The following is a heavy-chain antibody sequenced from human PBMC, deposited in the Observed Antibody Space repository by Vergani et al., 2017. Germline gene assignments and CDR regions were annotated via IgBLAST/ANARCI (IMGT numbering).Heavy chain of an antibody. CDR1: GYTFTGYY. CDR2: INPNSGGT. Sequence: QVQLVQSGAEVKKPAASVKVSCKASGYTFTGYYMHWVRQAPGQGLEWMGWINPNSGGTNYAQKFLGRVTMTRDTSISTAYMEMSRLRSDDTAVYYCASGGLGGVVIRNYFDYWGQGTLVTVSS. J-gene: IGHJ4*02. CDR3: ASGGLGGVVIRNYFDY. V-gene: IGHV1-2*02. D-gene: IGHD3-3*01.